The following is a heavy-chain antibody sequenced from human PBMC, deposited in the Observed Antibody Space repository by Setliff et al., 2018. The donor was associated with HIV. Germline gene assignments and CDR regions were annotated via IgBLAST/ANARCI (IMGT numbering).Heavy chain of an antibody. V-gene: IGHV4-39*07. CDR1: GGSISSSSYY. Sequence: SETLSLTCTVSGGSISSSSYYWGWIRQPPGKGLEWIGSIYYSGSTHYNPSLKSRVTISVDTSKNQFSLKLSSVTAADTAVYYCANGYSYGQGCFDSWGQGTLVTVSS. CDR2: IYYSGST. D-gene: IGHD5-18*01. CDR3: ANGYSYGQGCFDS. J-gene: IGHJ4*02.